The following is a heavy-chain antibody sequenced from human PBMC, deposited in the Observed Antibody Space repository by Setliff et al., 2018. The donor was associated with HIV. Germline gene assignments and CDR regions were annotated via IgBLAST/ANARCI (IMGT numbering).Heavy chain of an antibody. CDR2: IYPGGAT. CDR1: GASVTTHS. CDR3: AKSSPSIGYITDC. D-gene: IGHD5-12*01. J-gene: IGHJ4*02. V-gene: IGHV4-59*02. Sequence: TSETLSLTCTVSGASVTTHSWSWIRHSPGKGLEWIGIIYPGGATNYNPSLTSRVTISVDTSKNHLFLKLTSVTTADTAVYFCAKSSPSIGYITDCWGQGAPVTVSS.